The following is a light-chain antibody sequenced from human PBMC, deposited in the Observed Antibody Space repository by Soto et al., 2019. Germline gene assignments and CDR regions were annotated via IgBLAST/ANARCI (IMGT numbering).Light chain of an antibody. Sequence: EIVLTQSPATLSLSPGERATLTCRASQSIRSYLAWYQQKPGQAPRLLIWDASKRATGIPARFSGAGSGTDFTLTISSLEPEDFAVHYCQHRANWPLTFGGGTKVQIK. CDR1: QSIRSY. J-gene: IGKJ4*01. CDR2: DAS. CDR3: QHRANWPLT. V-gene: IGKV3-11*01.